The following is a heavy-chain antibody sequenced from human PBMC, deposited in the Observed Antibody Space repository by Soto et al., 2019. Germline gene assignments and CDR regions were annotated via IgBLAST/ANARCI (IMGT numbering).Heavy chain of an antibody. J-gene: IGHJ6*02. Sequence: PGESLKISCKGSGDSFTSYWIGWVRQMPGKGLEWMGIIHPGDSDTRYSPSFQGQVTISADKSISTAYLQWSSLKASDTAMYYCARHGIAARQLYYFGMDVWGQGTTVTVS. CDR2: IHPGDSDT. CDR1: GDSFTSYW. D-gene: IGHD6-6*01. V-gene: IGHV5-51*01. CDR3: ARHGIAARQLYYFGMDV.